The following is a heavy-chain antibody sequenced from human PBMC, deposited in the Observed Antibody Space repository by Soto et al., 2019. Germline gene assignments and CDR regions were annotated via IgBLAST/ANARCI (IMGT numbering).Heavy chain of an antibody. D-gene: IGHD4-17*01. CDR2: IYRGTSP. Sequence: SETLSLTCAVYGASLSDNYCNWLRQPPEKGLEWIGEIYRGTSPTYNPSLESRVTISVDKSKNQFSLKLNSVTAADTAVYYCVKNGAYALDYWGQGTLVTVSS. CDR3: VKNGAYALDY. J-gene: IGHJ4*02. V-gene: IGHV4-34*01. CDR1: GASLSDNY.